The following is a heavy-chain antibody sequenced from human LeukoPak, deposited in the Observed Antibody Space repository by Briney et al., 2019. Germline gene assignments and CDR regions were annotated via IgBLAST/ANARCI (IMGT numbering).Heavy chain of an antibody. CDR2: IRGDGVTT. D-gene: IGHD1-26*01. V-gene: IGHV3-23*01. CDR1: GFTFSSHG. CDR3: AKYSGDYFGDY. Sequence: GGSLRLSCAASGFTFSSHGMNWLRQAPGEGLEWVSGIRGDGVTTYYADSVKGRFSISRDNSKNTLYLQMNSLRVEDTAIYYCAKYSGDYFGDYWGQGNLVTVSS. J-gene: IGHJ4*02.